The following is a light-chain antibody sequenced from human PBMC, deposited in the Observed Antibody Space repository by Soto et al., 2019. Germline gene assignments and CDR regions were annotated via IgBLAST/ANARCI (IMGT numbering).Light chain of an antibody. V-gene: IGKV3-20*01. J-gene: IGKJ3*01. CDR2: GAS. CDR3: HSGFT. Sequence: EIVLTQSPGTLSLSPGERATLSCRASQSVSSSYLAWYQQKPVQAPRLLIYGASSRATGIPDRFSGSGSGTDFTLTISRLEPEDFAVYYCHSGFTFGPGTKVDIK. CDR1: QSVSSSY.